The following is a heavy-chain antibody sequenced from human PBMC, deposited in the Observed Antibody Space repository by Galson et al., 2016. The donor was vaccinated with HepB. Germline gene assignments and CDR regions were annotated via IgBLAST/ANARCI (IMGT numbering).Heavy chain of an antibody. CDR2: INTNVGST. V-gene: IGHV1-46*01. CDR1: GYTFTAYF. D-gene: IGHD3-3*01. Sequence: SVKVSCKAYGYTFTAYFIYWVRQASGQGLEWMGFINTNVGSTAFAQKFHDRVTMTRDTSTDTIFMELSSLRTEDTAVYFCARGDLNYYYALDVWGQATTVTVSS. CDR3: ARGDLNYYYALDV. J-gene: IGHJ6*02.